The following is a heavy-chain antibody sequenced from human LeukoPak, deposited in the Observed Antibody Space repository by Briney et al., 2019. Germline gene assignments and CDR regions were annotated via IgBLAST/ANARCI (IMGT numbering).Heavy chain of an antibody. D-gene: IGHD6-19*01. CDR1: GFTFSSYW. J-gene: IGHJ4*02. V-gene: IGHV3-74*01. CDR2: INSDGSTT. CDR3: ARSRWLDAFDY. Sequence: GGSLRLSCEASGFTFSSYWMHWVRQAPGKGLVWVSRINSDGSTTNYADSVKGRFTISRDNAKNTLYLQMNSLRADDTAVYYCARSRWLDAFDYWGQGTLVTVSS.